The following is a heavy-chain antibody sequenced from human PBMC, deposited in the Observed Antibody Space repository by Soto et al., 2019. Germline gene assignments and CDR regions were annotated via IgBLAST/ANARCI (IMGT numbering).Heavy chain of an antibody. D-gene: IGHD1-26*01. Sequence: QVRLVESGGHMIHPGRSLRLSCVVSGVDFSNYGIHWVRQAPGEGLEWVAVISSDGTKKSYIDSVKGRVNISRDNSRSTVFLQMNSLRAEDTAVYYCARDQGGQSGNFIFDNWGQGTLVTVSS. CDR1: GVDFSNYG. J-gene: IGHJ4*02. V-gene: IGHV3-30*05. CDR3: ARDQGGQSGNFIFDN. CDR2: ISSDGTKK.